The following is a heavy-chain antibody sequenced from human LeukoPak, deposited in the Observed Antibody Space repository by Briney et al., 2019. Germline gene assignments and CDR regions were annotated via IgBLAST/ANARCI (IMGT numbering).Heavy chain of an antibody. CDR3: ANEWLHVSGSYKANN. D-gene: IGHD3-10*01. J-gene: IGHJ4*02. Sequence: GGSLRLSCAASGFTFSTYGMHWVRQAPGKGLDWVAFIRSDGSDKYHADSVKGRFTISRDNSKNTLYLQMNSLRTEDTAVYYCANEWLHVSGSYKANNWGQGTLVTVSS. CDR2: IRSDGSDK. CDR1: GFTFSTYG. V-gene: IGHV3-30*02.